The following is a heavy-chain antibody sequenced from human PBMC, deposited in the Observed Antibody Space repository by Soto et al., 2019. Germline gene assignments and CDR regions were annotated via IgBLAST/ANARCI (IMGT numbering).Heavy chain of an antibody. J-gene: IGHJ6*03. Sequence: QVQQQESGPGLVKPSQTLSLTCVVSGGSISNGGYYWSWIRQHPGKGLEWIGAIYFSGSTYYNPSLKSRVTMSVATPKNPFSLELSSVTAADTAVYYCARDSPSQQPTHRWGGGYMDVWGKGTTVTVSS. CDR3: ARDSPSQQPTHRWGGGYMDV. V-gene: IGHV4-31*11. D-gene: IGHD6-13*01. CDR2: IYFSGST. CDR1: GGSISNGGYY.